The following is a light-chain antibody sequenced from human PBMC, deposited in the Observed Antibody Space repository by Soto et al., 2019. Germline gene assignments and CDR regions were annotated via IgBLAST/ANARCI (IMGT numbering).Light chain of an antibody. V-gene: IGLV1-40*01. CDR2: GNN. CDR1: SSNIGAGYD. Sequence: QSVLTQPPSVSGAPGQRVTISCTGSSSNIGAGYDVHWYQQLPETAPKLLIYGNNNRPSGVPDRFSGSKSGTSASLAITGLQAEDEADYYCLSYDSSLSGWVFGGGTKLTVL. J-gene: IGLJ3*02. CDR3: LSYDSSLSGWV.